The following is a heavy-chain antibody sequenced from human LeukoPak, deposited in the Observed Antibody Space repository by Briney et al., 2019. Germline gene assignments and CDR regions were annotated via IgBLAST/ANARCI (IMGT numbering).Heavy chain of an antibody. CDR1: GGSISSGDYY. CDR2: IYYSGST. Sequence: PSETLSLTCTVSGGSISSGDYYWSWIRQPPGKGLEWIGYIYYSGSTYYNPSLKSRVTISVDTSKNQFSLKLSSVTAADTAVYYCARGSVGGLMVYAIGYYFDYWGQGTLVTVSS. CDR3: ARGSVGGLMVYAIGYYFDY. D-gene: IGHD2-8*01. J-gene: IGHJ4*02. V-gene: IGHV4-30-4*01.